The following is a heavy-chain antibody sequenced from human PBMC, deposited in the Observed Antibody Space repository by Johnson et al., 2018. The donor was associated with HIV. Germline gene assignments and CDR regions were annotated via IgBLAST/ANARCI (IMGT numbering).Heavy chain of an antibody. V-gene: IGHV3-23*04. CDR3: AKERRAPRAFDI. CDR1: GFTFSSFA. J-gene: IGHJ3*02. CDR2: ISSIGGSP. Sequence: VQLVESGGGLVQPGGSLILSCAASGFTFSSFAMSWVRQAPGKGLEWVSGISSIGGSPYYADSVKGRFTISRDNSKNTLYLQMNSLRPEDTAVYYCAKERRAPRAFDIWGQGTMVTVSS.